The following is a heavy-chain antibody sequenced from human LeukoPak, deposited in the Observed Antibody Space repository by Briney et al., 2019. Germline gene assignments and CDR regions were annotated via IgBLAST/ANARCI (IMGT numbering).Heavy chain of an antibody. CDR1: GFTLRSYD. CDR3: AKEYSGYDFDY. Sequence: GGSLRLSCAASGFTLRSYDMSWVRQPPGRGRGWGAAFSGSCFNSYYADCVRGRFPISRDNSQNTVYLQMDSLRAEDTALYYCAKEYSGYDFDYWGQGTLVSVSS. J-gene: IGHJ4*02. CDR2: FSGSCFNS. V-gene: IGHV3-23*01. D-gene: IGHD5-12*01.